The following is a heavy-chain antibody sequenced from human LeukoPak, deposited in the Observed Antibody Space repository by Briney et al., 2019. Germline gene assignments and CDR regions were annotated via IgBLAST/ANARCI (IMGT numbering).Heavy chain of an antibody. Sequence: SVKVSCKASGGTFSSYAISWVRQAPGQGLEWMGGIIPIFGTANYAQKFQGRVTITADESTSTAYMELSSLRSEDTAVYYCARDAVSLVGATTRGMYYFDYWGQGTLVTVSS. V-gene: IGHV1-69*13. CDR2: IIPIFGTA. CDR3: ARDAVSLVGATTRGMYYFDY. CDR1: GGTFSSYA. D-gene: IGHD1-26*01. J-gene: IGHJ4*02.